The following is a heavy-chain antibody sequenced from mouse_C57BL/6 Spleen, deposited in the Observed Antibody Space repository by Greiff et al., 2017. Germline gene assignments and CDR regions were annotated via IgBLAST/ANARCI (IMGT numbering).Heavy chain of an antibody. CDR3: AREDGNPVWFAY. CDR2: INPNNGGT. V-gene: IGHV1-22*01. Sequence: EVQLQQSGPELVKPGASVTMSCKASGYTFTDYYMPWVKQSHGTSLEWIGYINPNNGGTSYNQKFKGKATLTVNQSSSTAYMELHILTSEDSAVYDCAREDGNPVWFAYWGQGTLVTVSA. CDR1: GYTFTDYY. D-gene: IGHD2-1*01. J-gene: IGHJ3*01.